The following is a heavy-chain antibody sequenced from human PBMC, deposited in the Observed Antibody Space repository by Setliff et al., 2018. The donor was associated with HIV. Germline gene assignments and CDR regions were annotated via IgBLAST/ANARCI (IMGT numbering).Heavy chain of an antibody. CDR2: IVPILNTG. V-gene: IGHV1-69*13. J-gene: IGHJ4*02. Sequence: SVKVSCKASGGTFRSHEISWVRQAPGQGLEWMGGIVPILNTGNYAPKFQGRVTITADESTTTAYMELSSLRSEDTAVYYCARDDGVGAAPNDYWGQGTLVTVSS. CDR1: GGTFRSHE. D-gene: IGHD2-15*01. CDR3: ARDDGVGAAPNDY.